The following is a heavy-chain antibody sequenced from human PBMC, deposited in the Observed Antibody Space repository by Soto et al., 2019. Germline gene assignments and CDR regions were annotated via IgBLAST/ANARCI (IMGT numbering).Heavy chain of an antibody. CDR2: IYYSGST. J-gene: IGHJ6*02. D-gene: IGHD1-1*01. V-gene: IGHV4-31*03. CDR1: GGSISSGGYY. CDR3: ARLVQLEKYYYYYYGMDV. Sequence: SETLSLTCTVSGGSISSGGYYWSWIRQHPGKGLEWIGYIYYSGSTYYNPSLKSRVTISVDTSKNQFSLKLSSVTAADTAVYYCARLVQLEKYYYYYYGMDVWGQGTTVTSP.